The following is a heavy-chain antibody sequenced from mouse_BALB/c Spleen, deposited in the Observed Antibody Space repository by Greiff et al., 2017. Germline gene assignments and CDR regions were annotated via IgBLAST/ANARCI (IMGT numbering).Heavy chain of an antibody. CDR2: ISSGSSTI. CDR1: GFTFGSFG. Sequence: EVKLVESGGGLVQPGGSRKLSWEASGFTFGSFGMHWVRQAPEKGLEWVAYISSGSSTIYYADTVKGRFTISRDNPKNTLFLQMTSLRSEDTAMYYCARSGRYGAMDFWGQGTSVTVSS. V-gene: IGHV5-17*02. CDR3: ARSGRYGAMDF. D-gene: IGHD2-14*01. J-gene: IGHJ4*01.